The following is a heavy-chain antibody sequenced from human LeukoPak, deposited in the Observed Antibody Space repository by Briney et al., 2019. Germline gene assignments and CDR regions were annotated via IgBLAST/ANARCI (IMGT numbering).Heavy chain of an antibody. CDR2: IWYDGGNE. V-gene: IGHV3-33*01. CDR1: GFTFSSYG. Sequence: GGSLRLSCAASGFTFSSYGMHWVRQAPGKGLEWVALIWYDGGNEYYADSVKGGFTISRDNSQNTLYLQMNSLRVEDTAVYYCARAGTNWYPPANYGMDVWGQGTTVTVSS. D-gene: IGHD6-13*01. J-gene: IGHJ6*02. CDR3: ARAGTNWYPPANYGMDV.